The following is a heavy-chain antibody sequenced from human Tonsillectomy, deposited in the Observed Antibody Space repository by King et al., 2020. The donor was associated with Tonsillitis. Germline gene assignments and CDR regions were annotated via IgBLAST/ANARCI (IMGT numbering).Heavy chain of an antibody. J-gene: IGHJ4*02. D-gene: IGHD3-22*01. CDR2: IIPIFDTA. CDR1: GGTFSSYA. V-gene: IGHV1-69*12. CDR3: ARACLPSYYYDSSGYYGYDY. Sequence: VQLVQSGAEVKKPGSSVKVSCKASGGTFSSYAISWVRQAPGQGLEWMGGIIPIFDTANYAQKFQGRVTITADESTSTAYMELSSLRSEDTAVYYCARACLPSYYYDSSGYYGYDYWGQGTLVTVSS.